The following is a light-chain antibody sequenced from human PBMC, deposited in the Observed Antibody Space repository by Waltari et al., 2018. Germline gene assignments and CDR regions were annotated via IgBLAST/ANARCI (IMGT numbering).Light chain of an antibody. CDR3: QQTYIPPLI. Sequence: DIQVTQSPPSLSASVGDRVTITCRTSQNIRNFLNWYQQKPGKAPSLLIYAASNLQRGVPASFSGSGSGTDFTLTISSLQPEDCATYYCQQTYIPPLIFGPGTSVDTK. J-gene: IGKJ3*01. V-gene: IGKV1-39*01. CDR1: QNIRNF. CDR2: AAS.